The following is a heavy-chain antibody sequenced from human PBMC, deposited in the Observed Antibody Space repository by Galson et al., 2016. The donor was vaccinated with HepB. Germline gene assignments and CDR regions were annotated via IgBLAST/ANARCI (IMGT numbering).Heavy chain of an antibody. Sequence: SETLSLTCTVSGGSISSYYWSWIRQPPGKGLEWNGYVYYSWSTNYNPSLKSRVTISVDTSKNQFSLKLNPVTAADTAVYYCARGLPARYYYYYYMAVWGKGTTVTVSS. J-gene: IGHJ6*03. CDR2: VYYSWST. CDR3: ARGLPARYYYYYYMAV. V-gene: IGHV4-59*01. D-gene: IGHD2-15*01. CDR1: GGSISSYY.